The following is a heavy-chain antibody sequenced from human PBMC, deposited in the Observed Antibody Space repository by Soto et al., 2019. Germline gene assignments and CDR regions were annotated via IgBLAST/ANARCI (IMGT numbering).Heavy chain of an antibody. CDR3: ARLYYDFWSGYHDAFDI. CDR2: ISAYNGNT. J-gene: IGHJ3*02. D-gene: IGHD3-3*01. CDR1: GYTFTRYG. V-gene: IGHV1-18*01. Sequence: GASVKVSCTASGYTFTRYGISWVRQAPGQGLEWMGWISAYNGNTNYAQKLQGRVTMTTDTSTSTAYMELRSLRSDDTAVYYCARLYYDFWSGYHDAFDIWGQGAMVTVSS.